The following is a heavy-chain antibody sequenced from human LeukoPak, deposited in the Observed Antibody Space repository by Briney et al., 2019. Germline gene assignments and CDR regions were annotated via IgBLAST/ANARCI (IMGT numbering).Heavy chain of an antibody. Sequence: SETLSLTCAVYGGSFSGYYWSWIRQPPGKGLEWIGEINHSGSTNYNPSLKSRVTISVDMSKNQFSLKLSSVTAADTAVYYCARRVMWFGELKSWGQGTLVTVSS. V-gene: IGHV4-34*01. CDR2: INHSGST. CDR1: GGSFSGYY. J-gene: IGHJ5*02. CDR3: ARRVMWFGELKS. D-gene: IGHD3-10*01.